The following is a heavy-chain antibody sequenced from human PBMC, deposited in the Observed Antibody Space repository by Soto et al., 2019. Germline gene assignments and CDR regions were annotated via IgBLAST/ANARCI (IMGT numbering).Heavy chain of an antibody. Sequence: TVKVSCKASGGTFSSYAISWVRQAHGQGLEWMGGIIPIFGTANYAQKFQGRVTITADESTSTAYMELSSLRSEDTAVYYCAREGRYYYDSSGYSSPLNWFDPWG. V-gene: IGHV1-69*13. CDR1: GGTFSSYA. CDR2: IIPIFGTA. CDR3: AREGRYYYDSSGYSSPLNWFDP. J-gene: IGHJ5*02. D-gene: IGHD3-22*01.